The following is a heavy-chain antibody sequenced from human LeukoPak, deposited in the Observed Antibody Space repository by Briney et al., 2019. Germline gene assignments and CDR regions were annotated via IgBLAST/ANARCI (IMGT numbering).Heavy chain of an antibody. CDR1: GFTFSSYG. CDR2: IRYDGSNK. D-gene: IGHD3-3*01. Sequence: PGGSLRLSCAASGFTFSSYGMHWVRQAPGKGLEWVAFIRYDGSNKYYADSVKGRFTISRDNSKNTLYLQMNSLRAEDTAVYYCAKDFVLDRITIFGVVSHWGQGTLVTVSS. J-gene: IGHJ4*02. V-gene: IGHV3-30*02. CDR3: AKDFVLDRITIFGVVSH.